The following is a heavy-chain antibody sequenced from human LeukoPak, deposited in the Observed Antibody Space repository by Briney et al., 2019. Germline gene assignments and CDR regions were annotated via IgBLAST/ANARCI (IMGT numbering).Heavy chain of an antibody. V-gene: IGHV4-61*02. CDR2: IYTSGST. CDR1: GGSISSGSYY. J-gene: IGHJ5*02. CDR3: ARDWEGP. D-gene: IGHD1-26*01. Sequence: PSETLSLTCTVSGGSISSGSYYWSWIRQPAGKGLEWIGRIYTSGSTNYNPSLKSRVTISVDTSKNQFSLKLSSVTAADTAVYYCARDWEGPWGQGTLVTVSS.